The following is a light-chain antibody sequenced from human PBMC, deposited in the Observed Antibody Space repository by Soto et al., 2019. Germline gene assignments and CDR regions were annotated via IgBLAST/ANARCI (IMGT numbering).Light chain of an antibody. CDR3: QQANSFPRLT. V-gene: IGKV1-12*01. Sequence: DIQMTQSQSSVSASVGDRVTITARASQGIGTWLACYQVKPGKAPNLLIYAASSLQSGVPLRFSGSGSGTDFPLTISRLQPEDFATYYCQQANSFPRLTFGGGTKVQIK. CDR1: QGIGTW. J-gene: IGKJ4*01. CDR2: AAS.